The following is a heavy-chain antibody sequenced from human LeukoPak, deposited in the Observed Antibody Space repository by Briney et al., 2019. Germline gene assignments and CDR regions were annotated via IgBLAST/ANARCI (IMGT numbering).Heavy chain of an antibody. V-gene: IGHV3-30*04. CDR3: ARSLLGQQLIYYFDY. D-gene: IGHD6-13*01. J-gene: IGHJ4*02. Sequence: GGSLRLSCAASGFTFSSYAMHWVRQAPGKGLEWVAVISYDGSNKYYADSVKGRFTISRDNSKSTLYLQMNSLRAEDTAVYYCARSLLGQQLIYYFDYWGQGTLVTVSS. CDR2: ISYDGSNK. CDR1: GFTFSSYA.